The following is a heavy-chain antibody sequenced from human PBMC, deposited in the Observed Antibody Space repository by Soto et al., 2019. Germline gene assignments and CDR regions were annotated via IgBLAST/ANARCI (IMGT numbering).Heavy chain of an antibody. CDR1: GFTVSSNY. J-gene: IGHJ4*02. Sequence: PGGSLRLSCAASGFTVSSNYMSWVRQAPGKGLEWVSVIYSGCSTYYADSVKGRFTISRDNSKNTLYLQMNSLRAEDTAVYYCAREYQVEYYDFWSGYYTPGLFDYWGQGTLVTVSS. V-gene: IGHV3-66*01. CDR3: AREYQVEYYDFWSGYYTPGLFDY. CDR2: IYSGCST. D-gene: IGHD3-3*01.